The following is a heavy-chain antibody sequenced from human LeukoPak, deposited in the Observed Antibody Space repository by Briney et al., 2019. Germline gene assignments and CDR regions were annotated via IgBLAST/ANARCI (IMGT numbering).Heavy chain of an antibody. D-gene: IGHD6-13*01. Sequence: PGRALRLSCAASGFTFSSYVMHWVCQALGKGLGWVAVILYDGSNKYYADSVKGRFTISRDNSKNTLYLQMNSLRAEDTAVYYCARERPGIAAAGPFDDWGQGTLVTVSS. CDR2: ILYDGSNK. CDR1: GFTFSSYV. J-gene: IGHJ4*02. V-gene: IGHV3-30-3*01. CDR3: ARERPGIAAAGPFDD.